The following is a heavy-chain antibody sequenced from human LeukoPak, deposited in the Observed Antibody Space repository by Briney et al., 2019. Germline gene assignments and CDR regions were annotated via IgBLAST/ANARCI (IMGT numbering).Heavy chain of an antibody. V-gene: IGHV3-64*01. CDR3: ARARIAAAGTGGFDY. CDR2: IISNGGNT. CDR1: GFTFSSYA. J-gene: IGHJ4*02. D-gene: IGHD6-13*01. Sequence: PGRSLRLSCAASGFTFSSYAIHWVRQAPGKGLEYDSGIISNGGNTYYANSVKGRFIISRDKSKNTLYLKMGSLRAEDMAVYYCARARIAAAGTGGFDYWGQGTLVTVSS.